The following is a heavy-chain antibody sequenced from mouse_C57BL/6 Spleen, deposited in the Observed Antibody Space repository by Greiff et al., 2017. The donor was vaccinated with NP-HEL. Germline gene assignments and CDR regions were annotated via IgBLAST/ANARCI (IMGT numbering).Heavy chain of an antibody. CDR1: GYSITSGYY. D-gene: IGHD1-1*02. CDR2: ISYDGSN. V-gene: IGHV3-6*01. CDR3: ARDRWAFDY. Sequence: EVQLLESGPGLVKPSQSLSLTCSVTGYSITSGYYWNWIRQFPGNKLEWMGYISYDGSNNYNPSLKNRISITRDTSKNQFFLKLNSVTTEDTATYYCARDRWAFDYWGQGTTLTVSS. J-gene: IGHJ2*01.